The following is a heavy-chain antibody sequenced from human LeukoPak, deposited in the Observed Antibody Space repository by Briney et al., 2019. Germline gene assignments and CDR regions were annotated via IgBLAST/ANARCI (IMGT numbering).Heavy chain of an antibody. D-gene: IGHD3-3*01. CDR3: ARVRHDPLEYGYYMDV. Sequence: SQTLSLTCAAGGGSFSGFYWSLIRQTPGRGLEWIGEINHTGNTNYNPSLTGYNPSLKSRVIISLDAFNNQLSLKLNSVTAADTGVYFCARVRHDPLEYGYYMDVWGKGTTVTVSS. J-gene: IGHJ6*03. CDR2: INHTGNT. CDR1: GGSFSGFY. V-gene: IGHV4-34*01.